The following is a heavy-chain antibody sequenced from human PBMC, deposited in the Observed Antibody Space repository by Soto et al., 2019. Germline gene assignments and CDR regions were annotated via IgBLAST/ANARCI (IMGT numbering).Heavy chain of an antibody. CDR3: AMDLYGGSSRFDF. CDR2: ISSDGSKK. CDR1: GFTFSNNG. Sequence: QVQLVESGGGVVQPGRSLRLSCVASGFTFSNNGIHWVRQAPGKGLEWVAVISSDGSKKYYADSVKGRFTISRDNSKNTLYLQMNSLRAEDTAVYYCAMDLYGGSSRFDFWGQGTLVTGSS. J-gene: IGHJ4*02. V-gene: IGHV3-30*03. D-gene: IGHD2-15*01.